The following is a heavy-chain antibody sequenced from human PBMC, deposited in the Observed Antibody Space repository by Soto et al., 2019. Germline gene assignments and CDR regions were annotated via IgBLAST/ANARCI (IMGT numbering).Heavy chain of an antibody. CDR1: GFTFSSYA. J-gene: IGHJ6*02. CDR2: ISYDGSNK. V-gene: IGHV3-30-3*01. CDR3: ARARWLHYYYSMDV. D-gene: IGHD3-10*01. Sequence: SGGSLRLSCAASGFTFSSYAMHWVRQAPGKGLEWVAVISYDGSNKYYAGSVKGRFTISRDNSKNTLYLQMNSLRAEDTAVYYCARARWLHYYYSMDVWGQGTTVTVSS.